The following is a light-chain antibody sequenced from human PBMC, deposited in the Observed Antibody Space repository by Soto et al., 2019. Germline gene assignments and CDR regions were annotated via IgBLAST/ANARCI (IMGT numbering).Light chain of an antibody. V-gene: IGLV1-40*01. CDR2: GNS. CDR1: SSNIGAGYD. Sequence: QSVLTQPPSVSGAPGQRVTISCNGSSSNIGAGYDVHWYQQLPGTAPKLLIYGNSNRPSGVPDRFSGSKSGTSASLAITGLQAEDEADYYCQSYDTSLSGLWVFGGGTQLTVL. CDR3: QSYDTSLSGLWV. J-gene: IGLJ3*02.